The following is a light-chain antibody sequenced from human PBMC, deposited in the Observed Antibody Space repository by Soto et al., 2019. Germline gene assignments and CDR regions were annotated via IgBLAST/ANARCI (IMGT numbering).Light chain of an antibody. CDR3: QQYHDSFPYT. Sequence: DGHLTRSRSTLSASVGARGTITGRAGHRICIWLSWYQQKGGRSPKLLLYEASTLSSGGPSMFGGRRSGTEFNLTVTPLQPDDFATSYCQQYHDSFPYTFGQGTRLELK. CDR1: HRICIW. V-gene: IGKV1-5*03. J-gene: IGKJ5*01. CDR2: EAS.